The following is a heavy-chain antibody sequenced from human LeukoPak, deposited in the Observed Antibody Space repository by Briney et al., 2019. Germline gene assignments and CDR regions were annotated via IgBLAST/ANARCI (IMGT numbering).Heavy chain of an antibody. CDR2: IYYSGST. CDR1: GGSISSSSYY. D-gene: IGHD4-17*01. J-gene: IGHJ4*02. V-gene: IGHV4-39*01. Sequence: PSETLSLTCTVSGGSISSSSYYWGWIRQPPGKGLEWIGSIYYSGSTYYNPSLKSRLTISVDTSKNQSSLKLSSVTAADTAVYYCARTISTVTTPHGGKYYFDYWGQGTLVTVSS. CDR3: ARTISTVTTPHGGKYYFDY.